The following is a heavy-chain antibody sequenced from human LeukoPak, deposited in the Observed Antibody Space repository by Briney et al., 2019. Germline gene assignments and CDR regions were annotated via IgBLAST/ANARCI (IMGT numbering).Heavy chain of an antibody. D-gene: IGHD4-17*01. J-gene: IGHJ4*02. V-gene: IGHV3-53*01. Sequence: GGSLRLSCAASGFTVSSNYMSWVRQAPGKGLEWVSVIYSGGSTYYADSVKGRFTISRDNSKNTLYLQMNSLRAEDTAVYYCARVSLVTQTTVTTFDYWGQGTLVTVSS. CDR1: GFTVSSNY. CDR2: IYSGGST. CDR3: ARVSLVTQTTVTTFDY.